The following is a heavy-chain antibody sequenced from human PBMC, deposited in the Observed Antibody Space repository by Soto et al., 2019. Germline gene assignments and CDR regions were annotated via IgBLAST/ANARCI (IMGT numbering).Heavy chain of an antibody. CDR1: GFTVSTKY. CDR3: AKGGSSGPRDRYYYYYMDV. J-gene: IGHJ6*03. CDR2: IYSGGST. V-gene: IGHV3-66*01. D-gene: IGHD6-19*01. Sequence: GGSLRLSCAASGFTVSTKYMSWVRQAPGKGLEWVSVIYSGGSTFYADSVRGRFTISRDNSKNTVNLQMNSLRAEDTAVYYCAKGGSSGPRDRYYYYYMDVWGKGTTVTVSS.